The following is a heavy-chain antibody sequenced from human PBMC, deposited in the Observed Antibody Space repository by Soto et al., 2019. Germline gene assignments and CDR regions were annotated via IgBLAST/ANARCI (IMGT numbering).Heavy chain of an antibody. D-gene: IGHD2-21*01. V-gene: IGHV3-21*01. CDR1: GFTFNTYD. J-gene: IGHJ5*02. Sequence: EVQLVASGGGLVKPGGFLRLSCAASGFTFNTYDMNWVRQAPGKGLEWVSSITASSAYIYYADSVRGRITISRDNAKNSLFLQMHSLRAEDTAVYYCVRSGTARLLRHSWFDTWGQGTLVTVSS. CDR3: VRSGTARLLRHSWFDT. CDR2: ITASSAYI.